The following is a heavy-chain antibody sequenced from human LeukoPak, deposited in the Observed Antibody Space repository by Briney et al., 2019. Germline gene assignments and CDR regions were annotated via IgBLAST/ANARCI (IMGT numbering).Heavy chain of an antibody. CDR3: ARVSGRAALREDFDY. J-gene: IGHJ4*02. CDR2: IYYSGST. V-gene: IGHV4-39*07. Sequence: SETLSLTCTVSGGSISSSSYYWGWIRQPPGKGLEWIGSIYYSGSTYYNPSLKSRVTISVDTSKNQFSLKLSSVTAADTAVYYCARVSGRAALREDFDYWGQGTLVTVSS. CDR1: GGSISSSSYY. D-gene: IGHD6-6*01.